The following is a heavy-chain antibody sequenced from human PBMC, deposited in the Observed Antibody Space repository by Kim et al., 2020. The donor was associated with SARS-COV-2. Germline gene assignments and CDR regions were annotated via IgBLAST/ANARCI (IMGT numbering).Heavy chain of an antibody. CDR3: GKGGGRGAGYYFDY. D-gene: IGHD2-15*01. CDR2: ISYDGSNK. V-gene: IGHV3-30*04. CDR1: GFTFSSYA. J-gene: IGHJ4*02. Sequence: GGSLRLSCAASGFTFSSYAMHWVRQAPGKGLEWVAVISYDGSNKYYADSVKGRFTISRDNSKNTLYLQMNSLRAEDTAVYYCGKGGGRGAGYYFDYWGQG.